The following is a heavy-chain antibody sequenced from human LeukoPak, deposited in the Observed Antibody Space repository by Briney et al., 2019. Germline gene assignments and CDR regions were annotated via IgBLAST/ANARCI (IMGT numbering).Heavy chain of an antibody. CDR1: GYTFTVYY. D-gene: IGHD6-6*01. J-gene: IGHJ4*02. CDR2: IDPNSGGT. V-gene: IGHV1-2*02. CDR3: ARASPYSSSSGFAY. Sequence: EASVKVSCKASGYTFTVYYIHWVRQAPGQGLEWMGWIDPNSGGTNYAQEFQGRVTMTRDTSITTAYVELNRLRSDDTAVYYCARASPYSSSSGFAYWGQGTLVTVSS.